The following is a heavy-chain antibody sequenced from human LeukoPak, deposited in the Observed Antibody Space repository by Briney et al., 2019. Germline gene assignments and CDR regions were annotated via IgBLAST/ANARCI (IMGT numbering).Heavy chain of an antibody. CDR2: IYYSGST. V-gene: IGHV4-59*01. J-gene: IGHJ6*03. Sequence: SETMSLTCTVSGGSISSYYWSWIRQPPGKGLEWIGYIYYSGSTNYNPPLKSRVTISVDTSKNQFSLKLSSVTAADTAVYYCAREGSSSSMGYYYYMDVWGKGTTVTVSS. CDR3: AREGSSSSMGYYYYMDV. CDR1: GGSISSYY. D-gene: IGHD6-6*01.